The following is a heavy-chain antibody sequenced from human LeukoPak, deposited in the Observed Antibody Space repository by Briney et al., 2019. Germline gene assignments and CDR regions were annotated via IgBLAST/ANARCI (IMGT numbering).Heavy chain of an antibody. CDR1: GGSISDNDYS. J-gene: IGHJ4*02. D-gene: IGHD3-10*01. Sequence: PSETLSLTCNVSGGSISDNDYSWDWIRQPPGKGLDWRGCIHYSGTTDSNPSLKSRISISVDTSKSQFSLKLRSVTAADTAVYYCARRYYFVSGSYYPFDFWGQGPLVTVSS. V-gene: IGHV4-39*01. CDR3: ARRYYFVSGSYYPFDF. CDR2: IHYSGTT.